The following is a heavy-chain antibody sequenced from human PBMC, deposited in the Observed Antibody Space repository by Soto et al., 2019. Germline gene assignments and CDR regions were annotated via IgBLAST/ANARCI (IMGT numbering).Heavy chain of an antibody. J-gene: IGHJ5*02. CDR3: ARNGNQCSGTGCYTLWFDP. CDR2: IYPTDSYA. D-gene: IGHD3-10*02. Sequence: LKISCKGSGYSFSNHWIIWLRQMPGKGLAWVGRIYPTDSYANYSPAFQGHVTISVDKSISTAYLEWSSLKPSDTAIYYCARNGNQCSGTGCYTLWFDPWGKGTLVTVSS. V-gene: IGHV5-10-1*01. CDR1: GYSFSNHW.